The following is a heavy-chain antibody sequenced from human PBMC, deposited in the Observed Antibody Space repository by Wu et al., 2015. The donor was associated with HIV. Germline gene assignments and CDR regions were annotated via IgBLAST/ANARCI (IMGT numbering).Heavy chain of an antibody. D-gene: IGHD1-26*01. CDR2: INPNSGGT. CDR3: ATSGTYGHNWLDP. CDR1: GYRFTGYY. J-gene: IGHJ5*02. Sequence: QVQLVQSGAEVKKPGASVKVSCKASGYRFTGYYMHWVRQAPGQGLECMGWINPNSGGTNYAQKFRGRVTMTRDTSISTAYMELSRLTSDDTAVYYCATSGTYGHNWLDPWGQGTLVTVSS. V-gene: IGHV1-2*02.